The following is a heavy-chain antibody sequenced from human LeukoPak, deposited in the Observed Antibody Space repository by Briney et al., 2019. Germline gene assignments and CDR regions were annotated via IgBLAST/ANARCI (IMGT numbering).Heavy chain of an antibody. D-gene: IGHD3-22*01. CDR2: IWYDGSNK. CDR3: ARDGYYYDSSGYYYG. Sequence: GGSLRLSCAASGFTFSSYGMHWVRQAPGKGLEWVAVIWYDGSNKYYADSVKGRSTISRDNSKNTLYLQMNSLRAEDTAVYYCARDGYYYDSSGYYYGWGQGTLVTVSS. CDR1: GFTFSSYG. V-gene: IGHV3-33*01. J-gene: IGHJ4*02.